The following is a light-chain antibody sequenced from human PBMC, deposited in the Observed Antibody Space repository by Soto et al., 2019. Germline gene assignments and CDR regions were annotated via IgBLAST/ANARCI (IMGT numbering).Light chain of an antibody. CDR1: QSISNY. CDR2: DAS. J-gene: IGKJ1*01. V-gene: IGKV1-39*01. Sequence: DIQMTQSPYSLSASVGDRVTITCRASQSISNYLKWYQQKPGKAPRLLIHDASSLQSVVPSRFSGSVSGTDFTLTISSLQPEDFAIYYCQQSYNAPRTFGPGTKVEIK. CDR3: QQSYNAPRT.